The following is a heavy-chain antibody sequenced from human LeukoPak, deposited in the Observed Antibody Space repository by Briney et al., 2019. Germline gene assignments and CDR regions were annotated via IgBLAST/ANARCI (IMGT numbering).Heavy chain of an antibody. V-gene: IGHV4-59*08. CDR2: IYYSGST. J-gene: IGHJ5*02. Sequence: PSETLSLTCTVSGGPISSYYWSWIRQPPGKGLEWIGHIYYSGSTSYNPSLKSRVTISVDTSKNQFSLKLSSVTAADTAVYYCARLSGYSYGSPGTNWFDPWGQGTLVTVSS. CDR3: ARLSGYSYGSPGTNWFDP. D-gene: IGHD5-18*01. CDR1: GGPISSYY.